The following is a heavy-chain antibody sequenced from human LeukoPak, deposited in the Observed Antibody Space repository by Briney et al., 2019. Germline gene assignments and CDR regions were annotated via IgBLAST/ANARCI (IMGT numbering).Heavy chain of an antibody. CDR2: IWYDGSNK. Sequence: PGGSLRLSCAASGFTFSSYGMHWVRQAPGKGLEWVAVIWYDGSNKYYADSVKGRFTISRDNSKNTLYLQMNGLRAEDTAVYYCAREIAAAGYFDYWGQGTLVTASS. J-gene: IGHJ4*02. CDR3: AREIAAAGYFDY. CDR1: GFTFSSYG. V-gene: IGHV3-33*01. D-gene: IGHD6-13*01.